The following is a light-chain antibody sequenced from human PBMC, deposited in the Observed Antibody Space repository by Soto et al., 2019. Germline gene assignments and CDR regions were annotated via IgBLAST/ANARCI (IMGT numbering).Light chain of an antibody. V-gene: IGLV1-40*01. J-gene: IGLJ1*01. CDR2: ANN. CDR1: NPDIGAGYD. CDR3: QSYDSSLRGV. Sequence: QSVLTQPPSVSGAPGQRVTISCTGSNPDIGAGYDVHWYQQLPGTAPKLVIYANNNRPSGVPDRFSASKSGTSASLAITGLQADDEADYYCQSYDSSLRGVFGTGTKLTVL.